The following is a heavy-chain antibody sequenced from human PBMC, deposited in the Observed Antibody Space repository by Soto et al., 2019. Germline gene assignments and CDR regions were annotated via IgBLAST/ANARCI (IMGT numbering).Heavy chain of an antibody. Sequence: QVQVVQSGAEVKKPGSSVKVSCKASGGTFSNYAISWVRQAPGHGLEWVGGIIPLTETPVYAQTVQGRLTITADDITSAAYMELSSLRSDDTAVYYVASGTRNSWTCDLWGQGTLVTVSS. CDR2: IIPLTETP. J-gene: IGHJ4*02. CDR1: GGTFSNYA. CDR3: ASGTRNSWTCDL. D-gene: IGHD6-13*01. V-gene: IGHV1-69*01.